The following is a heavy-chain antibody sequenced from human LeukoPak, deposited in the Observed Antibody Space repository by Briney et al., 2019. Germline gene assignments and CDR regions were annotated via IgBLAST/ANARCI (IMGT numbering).Heavy chain of an antibody. V-gene: IGHV4-61*02. D-gene: IGHD3-16*01. Sequence: PSETLSLTCTVSGGSISSGSYYWSWIRQAAGKGLEWIGRIYTSGTTNYNPSLKSRVTISIDTSKNQFSLKLSSVTAADTAVYYCARGTLRALRLGEFDYWGQGTLVTASS. CDR2: IYTSGTT. CDR1: GGSISSGSYY. J-gene: IGHJ4*02. CDR3: ARGTLRALRLGEFDY.